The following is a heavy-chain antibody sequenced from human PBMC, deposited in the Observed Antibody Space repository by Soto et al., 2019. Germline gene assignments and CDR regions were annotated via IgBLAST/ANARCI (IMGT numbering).Heavy chain of an antibody. CDR3: ASKLGELSSDPFDI. CDR2: IKQDGSEK. J-gene: IGHJ3*02. CDR1: GFTFSSYW. Sequence: PGGSLRLSCAASGFTFSSYWMSWVRQAPGKGLEWVANIKQDGSEKYYVDSVKGRFTISRDNAKNSLYLQMNSLRAEDTAVYYCASKLGELSSDPFDIWGQGKMVTVSS. V-gene: IGHV3-7*03. D-gene: IGHD3-16*02.